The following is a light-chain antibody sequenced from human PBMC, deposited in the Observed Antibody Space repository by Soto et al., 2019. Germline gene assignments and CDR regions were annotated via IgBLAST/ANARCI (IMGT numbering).Light chain of an antibody. V-gene: IGLV2-8*01. J-gene: IGLJ1*01. CDR2: EVS. Sequence: QPVLTQPPSASGSPGQSVTISCTGTSSDVGGYNYVSWYQQHPGKAPKLMIYEVSKRPSGVPDRFSGSKSGNTASLAVSGLQAEDEADYYCSSYAGSNNSRVFGPGTKLTVL. CDR3: SSYAGSNNSRV. CDR1: SSDVGGYNY.